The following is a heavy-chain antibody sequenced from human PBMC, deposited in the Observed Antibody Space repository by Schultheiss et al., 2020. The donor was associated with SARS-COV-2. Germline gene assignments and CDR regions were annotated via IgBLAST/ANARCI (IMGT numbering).Heavy chain of an antibody. J-gene: IGHJ6*02. Sequence: ASVKVSCKASGYTFTSYAMNWVRQAPGQGLEWMGWMNPNSGNTGYAQKFQGRVTMTRNTSISTAYMELSSLRSEDTAVYYCARGKGVDGSGSYFYAYGMDVWGQGTTVTVSS. V-gene: IGHV1-8*02. CDR1: GYTFTSYA. D-gene: IGHD3-10*01. CDR2: MNPNSGNT. CDR3: ARGKGVDGSGSYFYAYGMDV.